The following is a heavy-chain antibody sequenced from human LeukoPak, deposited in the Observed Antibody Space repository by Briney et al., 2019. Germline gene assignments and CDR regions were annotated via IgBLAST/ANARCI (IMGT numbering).Heavy chain of an antibody. J-gene: IGHJ5*02. V-gene: IGHV4-34*01. CDR1: GGSFSGYY. CDR2: INHSGST. CDR3: ARDRGIAAAGPSNWFDP. D-gene: IGHD6-13*01. Sequence: SETLSLTCAVNGGSFSGYYWSWIRQPPGKGLEWIGEINHSGSTNYNPSLKSRVTISVDTSKNQFSLKLSSVTAADTAVYYCARDRGIAAAGPSNWFDPWGQGTLVTVSS.